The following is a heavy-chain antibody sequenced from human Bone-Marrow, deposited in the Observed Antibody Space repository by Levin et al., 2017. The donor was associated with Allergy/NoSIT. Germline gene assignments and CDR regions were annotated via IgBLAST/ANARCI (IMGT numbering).Heavy chain of an antibody. J-gene: IGHJ4*02. V-gene: IGHV3-7*01. CDR1: EFTFSSYW. CDR2: IKQDGSEK. CDR3: ARYASGSYHFDY. Sequence: GGSLRLSCAVSEFTFSSYWMGWVRQAPGKGLEWLAKIKQDGSEKHYVDSVKGRFTISRDNAKNSLYLQMNSLRAEDTAVYYCARYASGSYHFDYWGQGTLVTVAS. D-gene: IGHD3-10*01.